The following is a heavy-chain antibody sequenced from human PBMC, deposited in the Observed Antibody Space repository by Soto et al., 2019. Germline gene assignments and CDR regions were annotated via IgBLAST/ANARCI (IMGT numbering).Heavy chain of an antibody. Sequence: GGSLRLSCAASGFTFSSYSMNWVRQAPGKGLEWVSSISSSSSYIYYADSVKGRFTIARDNAKNSLYLQMNSLRAEDTAVYYCARGTTGTKGAFDIWGKGTMVTVSS. CDR2: ISSSSSYI. J-gene: IGHJ3*02. D-gene: IGHD1-1*01. CDR1: GFTFSSYS. CDR3: ARGTTGTKGAFDI. V-gene: IGHV3-21*01.